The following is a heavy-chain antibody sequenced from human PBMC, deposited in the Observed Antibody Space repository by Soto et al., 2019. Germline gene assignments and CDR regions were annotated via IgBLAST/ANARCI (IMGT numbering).Heavy chain of an antibody. CDR3: ARGLSESLLRYFDY. Sequence: PGGSLRLSCVDSGFTFSSSGFTFSTYAMTWVRQAPGKGLQWVSGISASGDNTYYADSVKGRFTISRDNSQNTLYLQMHSLTAEDTAVCYCARGLSESLLRYFDYWGQGTLVTVSS. V-gene: IGHV3-23*01. CDR1: GFTFSSSGFTFSTYA. D-gene: IGHD6-19*01. J-gene: IGHJ4*02. CDR2: ISASGDNT.